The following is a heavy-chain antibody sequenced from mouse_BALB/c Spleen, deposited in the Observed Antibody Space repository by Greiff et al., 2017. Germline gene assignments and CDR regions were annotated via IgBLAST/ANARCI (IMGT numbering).Heavy chain of an antibody. CDR3: ARSLITTVVATRAMDY. V-gene: IGHV1-67*01. CDR1: GYTFTDYA. CDR2: ISIYYDNT. J-gene: IGHJ4*01. Sequence: QVQLKESGPELVRPGESVKISCKGSGYTFTDYAMHWVKQSHAKSLEWIGVISIYYDNTNYNQKFKGKATMTVDKSSSTAYMELARLTSEDSAIYYCARSLITTVVATRAMDYWGQGTSVTVSS. D-gene: IGHD1-1*01.